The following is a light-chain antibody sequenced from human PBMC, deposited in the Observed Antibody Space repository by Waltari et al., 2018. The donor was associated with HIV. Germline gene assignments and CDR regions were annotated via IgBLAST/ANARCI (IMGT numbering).Light chain of an antibody. J-gene: IGLJ2*01. CDR3: SSYAGSDIYVV. CDR1: SSDVGGYNY. Sequence: QSALTQPPSASGSLGQSVTISCSGTSSDVGGYNYVSCYQQHPGKAPKLMIYEVSKRPSGVPNRFSGSKSGNTASLTVSGLQTEDEADYYCSSYAGSDIYVVFGGGTKLTVL. CDR2: EVS. V-gene: IGLV2-8*01.